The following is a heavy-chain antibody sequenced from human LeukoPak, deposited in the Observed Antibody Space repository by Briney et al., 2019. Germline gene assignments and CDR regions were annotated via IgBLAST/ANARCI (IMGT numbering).Heavy chain of an antibody. CDR3: ARDKESAGYYSGWFDP. D-gene: IGHD3-22*01. Sequence: ASVKVSCKASGHTFTSYAMHWVRQAPGQRLEWMGWINAGNGNTKYSQKFQGRVTITRDTSASTAYMELSSLRSEDTAVYYCARDKESAGYYSGWFDPWGQGTLVTVSS. CDR2: INAGNGNT. J-gene: IGHJ5*02. V-gene: IGHV1-3*01. CDR1: GHTFTSYA.